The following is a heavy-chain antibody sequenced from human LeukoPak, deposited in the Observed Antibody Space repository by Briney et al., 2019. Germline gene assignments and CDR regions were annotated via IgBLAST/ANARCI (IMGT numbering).Heavy chain of an antibody. CDR1: GYTFTSYG. D-gene: IGHD1-1*01. V-gene: IGHV1-18*01. J-gene: IGHJ4*02. CDR3: ARYPLSYSNNWHYYFDH. CDR2: ISGSNGNT. Sequence: GASVKVSCKASGYTFTSYGVSWVRQAPGQGLEWMGWISGSNGNTNYAQKLQGRVTMTTDTSTSTAYMELRSLGSDDTAVYYCARYPLSYSNNWHYYFDHWGQGTLLTVSS.